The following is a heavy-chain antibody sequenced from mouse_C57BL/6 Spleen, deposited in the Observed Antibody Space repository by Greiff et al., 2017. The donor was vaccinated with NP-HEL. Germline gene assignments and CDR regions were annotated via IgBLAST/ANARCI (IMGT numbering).Heavy chain of an antibody. CDR1: GYTFTDYE. V-gene: IGHV1-15*01. J-gene: IGHJ4*01. Sequence: QVQLQQSGAELVRPGASVTLSCKASGYTFTDYEMHWVKQTPVHGLEWIGAIDPETGGPAYNQKFKGKAILTADKASSTAYMELPSLTSEDSAVYYCTRGVYYGNYLDYWGQGTSVTVSS. CDR2: IDPETGGP. D-gene: IGHD2-1*01. CDR3: TRGVYYGNYLDY.